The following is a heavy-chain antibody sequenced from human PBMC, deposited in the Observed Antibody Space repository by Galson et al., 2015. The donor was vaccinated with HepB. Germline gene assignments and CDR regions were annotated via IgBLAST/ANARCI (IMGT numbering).Heavy chain of an antibody. CDR2: IDPSDSYT. CDR1: GYSFTSYW. CDR3: ASKPARYYGSGSYFTQNWFDP. Sequence: QSGAEVKKPGESLRISCKGSGYSFTSYWISWVRQMPGKSLEWMGRIDPSDSYTNYSPSFQGHVTISADKSISTAYLQWSSLKASDTAMYYCASKPARYYGSGSYFTQNWFDPWGQGTLVTVSS. D-gene: IGHD3-10*01. J-gene: IGHJ5*02. V-gene: IGHV5-10-1*01.